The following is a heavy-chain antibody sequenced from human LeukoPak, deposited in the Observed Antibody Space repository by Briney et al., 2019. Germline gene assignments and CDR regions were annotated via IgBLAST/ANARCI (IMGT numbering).Heavy chain of an antibody. CDR1: GFTFSDYY. D-gene: IGHD3-10*01. J-gene: IGHJ4*02. Sequence: PGGSLRLSCAASGFTFSDYYMTWIRQAPGKGLECISYISSSGSTMYYADSVKGRFTTSRDNAKNSLYLQMNSLRAEDTALYYCAKFGNSDYGDYWGQGTLVTVSS. CDR2: ISSSGSTM. V-gene: IGHV3-11*01. CDR3: AKFGNSDYGDY.